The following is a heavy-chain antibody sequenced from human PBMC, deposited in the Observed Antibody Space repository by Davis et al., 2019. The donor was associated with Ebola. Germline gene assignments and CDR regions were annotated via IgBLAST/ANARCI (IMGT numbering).Heavy chain of an antibody. CDR1: GGSISSGGYY. V-gene: IGHV4-39*01. Sequence: MPSETLSLTCAVSGGSISSGGYYWSWIRQPPGKGLEWIGEINHSGSTNYNPSLKSRVTISVDTSKNQFSLKLSSVTAADTAVYYCARRLAMTGYAFDYWGQGTLVTVSS. CDR3: ARRLAMTGYAFDY. CDR2: INHSGST. D-gene: IGHD3-9*01. J-gene: IGHJ4*02.